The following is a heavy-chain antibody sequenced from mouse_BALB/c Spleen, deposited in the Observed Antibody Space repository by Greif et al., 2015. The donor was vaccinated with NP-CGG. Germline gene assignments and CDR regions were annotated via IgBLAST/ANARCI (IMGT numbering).Heavy chain of an antibody. CDR2: ISSGGSYT. D-gene: IGHD1-1*01. V-gene: IGHV5-9-4*01. CDR3: ARGGYYYGSSPYAMDY. J-gene: IGHJ4*01. CDR1: GFTFSSYA. Sequence: EVKVVESGGGLVKPGGSLKLSCAASGFTFSSYAMSWVRQSPEKRLEWVAEISSGGSYTYYPDTVTGRFTISRDDAKSTLYLEMGSLRSEDTAMYYCARGGYYYGSSPYAMDYWGQGTSVTVSS.